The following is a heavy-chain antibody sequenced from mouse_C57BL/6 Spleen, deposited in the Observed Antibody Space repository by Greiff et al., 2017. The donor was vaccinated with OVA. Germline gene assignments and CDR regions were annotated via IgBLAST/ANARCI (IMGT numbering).Heavy chain of an antibody. CDR2: ISSGGDYI. CDR1: GFTFSSYA. J-gene: IGHJ2*01. CDR3: TRERGPFDY. Sequence: EVMLVESGEGLVKPGGSLKLSCAASGFTFSSYAMSWVRQTPEKRLEWVAYISSGGDYIYYADTVKGRFTISRDNARNTLYLQMSRLKSEDTAMYYCTRERGPFDYWGKGTTLTVSS. V-gene: IGHV5-9-1*02.